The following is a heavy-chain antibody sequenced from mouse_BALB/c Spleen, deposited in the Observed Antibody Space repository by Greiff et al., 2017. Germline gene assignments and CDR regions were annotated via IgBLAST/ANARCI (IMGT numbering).Heavy chain of an antibody. Sequence: QVQLQQPGAELVRPGASVKLSCKASGYTFTSYWINWVKQRPGQGLEWIGNIYPSDSYTNYNQKFKDKATLTVDKSSSTAYMQLSSPTYEDSAVYYCTRDTTEAWFAYWGQGTLVTVSA. CDR3: TRDTTEAWFAY. D-gene: IGHD1-1*01. CDR1: GYTFTSYW. CDR2: IYPSDSYT. V-gene: IGHV1-69*02. J-gene: IGHJ3*01.